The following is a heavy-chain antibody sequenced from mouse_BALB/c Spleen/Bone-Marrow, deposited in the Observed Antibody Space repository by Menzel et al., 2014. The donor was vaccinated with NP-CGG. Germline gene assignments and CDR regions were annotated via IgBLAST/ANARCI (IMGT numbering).Heavy chain of an antibody. D-gene: IGHD3-1*01. CDR3: ARELGLRFAY. V-gene: IGHV1-9*01. Sequence: QVQLQQSGAELMKPGASVKISCKATGYTFSSYWIEWLKQRPGHGLEWIGEILPGSGNTNYNEKFKGRVTFTADSSSNAAYMQLSSLTSEDSGVYYCARELGLRFAYWGQWTLVTISA. J-gene: IGHJ3*01. CDR2: ILPGSGNT. CDR1: GYTFSSYW.